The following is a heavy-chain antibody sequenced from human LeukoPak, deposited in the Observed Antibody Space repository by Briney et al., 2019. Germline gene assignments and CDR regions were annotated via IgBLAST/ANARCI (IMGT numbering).Heavy chain of an antibody. CDR1: GFTLSVYW. V-gene: IGHV3-74*01. CDR2: IEGDGNRI. Sequence: GGSLRLSCAASGFTLSVYWMHWVRQAPGKGLMWVSRIEGDGNRITYADSVKGRFTISRGNAKNTLYLQMNSLRAEDTAVYYCTRDWRNLGYDYWGQGTLVTVSS. D-gene: IGHD5-12*01. J-gene: IGHJ4*02. CDR3: TRDWRNLGYDY.